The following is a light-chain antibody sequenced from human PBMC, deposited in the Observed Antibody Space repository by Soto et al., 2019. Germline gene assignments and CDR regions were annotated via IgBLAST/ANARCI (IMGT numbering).Light chain of an antibody. J-gene: IGKJ1*01. V-gene: IGKV1-39*01. CDR1: QYVSSY. CDR2: GAS. Sequence: DIQMTQSPISLSASVGDRVTITCRASQYVSSYLNWYQQELGKAPKLLIYGASTLQSGVPSRFSGSRSGTEFPLTISSLQPEDFATYYCQQSYRTPWTFGQGTKVEIE. CDR3: QQSYRTPWT.